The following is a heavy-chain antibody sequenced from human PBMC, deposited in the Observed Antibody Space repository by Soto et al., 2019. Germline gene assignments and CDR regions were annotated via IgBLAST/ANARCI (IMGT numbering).Heavy chain of an antibody. CDR3: AGEVTYGGGSFSLGL. J-gene: IGHJ4*02. Sequence: QVQLVQSGAEVEKPGASVKVSCKTSGYFFTSHYIHWVRLAPGRGLEWMGRINPNNGDTNSPQKFQGRVPMTSDTSISTAYREMSGLRSDDTALYYCAGEVTYGGGSFSLGLWGQGPLVTVSS. D-gene: IGHD3-10*01. V-gene: IGHV1-2*06. CDR2: INPNNGDT. CDR1: GYFFTSHY.